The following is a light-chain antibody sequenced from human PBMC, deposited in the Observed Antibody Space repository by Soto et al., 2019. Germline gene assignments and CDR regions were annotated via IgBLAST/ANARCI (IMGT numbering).Light chain of an antibody. CDR3: QQYHNWPIT. CDR1: QSVSNN. V-gene: IGKV3-15*01. Sequence: EIVLTQSPGTLSLSPGERATLSCRASQSVSNNYLAWYQQKPGQAPRLLIYDAFTRATGIPARFSGSGSGTEFTLTISSLQSEDFAVYYCQQYHNWPITFGQGTRLEIK. J-gene: IGKJ5*01. CDR2: DAF.